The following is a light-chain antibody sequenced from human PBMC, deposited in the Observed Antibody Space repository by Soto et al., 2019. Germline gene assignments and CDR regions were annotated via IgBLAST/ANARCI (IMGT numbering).Light chain of an antibody. CDR2: DVS. V-gene: IGLV2-14*01. Sequence: QSVLTQPASVSGSPGQSITISCTGTNSDVGGYNYVSWYQQHPGKAPKLMIYDVSNRPSGVSNRFSGSKSGNTASLTISGLQADDEDDYYCRSYTSTRIYVFGAGTKVTVL. CDR1: NSDVGGYNY. CDR3: RSYTSTRIYV. J-gene: IGLJ1*01.